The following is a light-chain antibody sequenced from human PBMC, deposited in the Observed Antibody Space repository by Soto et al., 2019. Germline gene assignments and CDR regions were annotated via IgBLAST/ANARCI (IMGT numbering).Light chain of an antibody. J-gene: IGKJ1*01. V-gene: IGKV1-39*01. CDR3: QQTYRAPRT. CDR2: TAS. Sequence: DIQMTQSPSSLAASVGDRVTISCRASQSIMTYLNWYQQKPGEAPKLLIYTASTLHSGVPSRLSGSGSGTDFTLTISSLQHEDFATYYCQQTYRAPRTFGQGTKVDIK. CDR1: QSIMTY.